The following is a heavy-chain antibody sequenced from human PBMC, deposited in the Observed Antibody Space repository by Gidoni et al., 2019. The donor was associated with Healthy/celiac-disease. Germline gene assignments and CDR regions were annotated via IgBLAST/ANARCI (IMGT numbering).Heavy chain of an antibody. J-gene: IGHJ4*02. CDR1: GFTLSIYW. D-gene: IGHD3-22*01. CDR3: ASRPGLTANYDSSGYHFDY. CDR2: IKEDGSEK. Sequence: EVQLVESGGGLVQPGGSLRLSCASSGFTLSIYWMSWVRQAPGKGMELVANIKEDGSEKYYVDSVKGRFTISRDNAKNSLYLQMNSLRAEDTAVYYCASRPGLTANYDSSGYHFDYWGQGTLVTVSS. V-gene: IGHV3-7*01.